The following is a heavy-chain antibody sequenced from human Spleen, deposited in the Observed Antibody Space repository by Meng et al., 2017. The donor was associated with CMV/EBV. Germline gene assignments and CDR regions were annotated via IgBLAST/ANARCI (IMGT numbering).Heavy chain of an antibody. Sequence: GGSLRLSCAASKFTFSNYAMNWVRQAPGKGLEWVSTMTGSGGSTYYADSVKGRFTISRDISKNTLYLQMNNLRAEDTAVYYCAKDQASVIGPAFDYWGQGTLVTVSS. D-gene: IGHD2-2*01. CDR2: MTGSGGST. CDR3: AKDQASVIGPAFDY. J-gene: IGHJ4*02. V-gene: IGHV3-23*01. CDR1: KFTFSNYA.